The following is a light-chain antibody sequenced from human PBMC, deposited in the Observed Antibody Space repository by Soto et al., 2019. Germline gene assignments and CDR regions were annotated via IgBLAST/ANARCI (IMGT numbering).Light chain of an antibody. J-gene: IGKJ2*01. CDR3: HHRSNWPYT. CDR1: QSVRTY. V-gene: IGKV3-11*01. Sequence: EIVLTQSPATLSLSPGERATLSCRASQSVRTYLTWYQQKPGQAPRVLIYDVSNRATGIPARFSGSGSGTDFPLTISSLDPEDFAVYYCHHRSNWPYTFGQGTSLEIK. CDR2: DVS.